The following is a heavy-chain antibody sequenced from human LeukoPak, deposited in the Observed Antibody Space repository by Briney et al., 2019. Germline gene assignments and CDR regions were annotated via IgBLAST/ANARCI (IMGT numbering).Heavy chain of an antibody. CDR1: RFSRFIFSNAW. D-gene: IGHD2-21*01. CDR2: LKSKVDGGAA. V-gene: IGHV3-15*01. Sequence: GESLRLSCAASRFSRFIFSNAWMYWVRQAPGKGLEWVACLKSKVDGGAADYAVPVRDRFTISRDDSKNTLYLQMNSLKTEDTAVYYCTTRQTILFHAFDIWGQGTMVTVSS. J-gene: IGHJ3*02. CDR3: TTRQTILFHAFDI.